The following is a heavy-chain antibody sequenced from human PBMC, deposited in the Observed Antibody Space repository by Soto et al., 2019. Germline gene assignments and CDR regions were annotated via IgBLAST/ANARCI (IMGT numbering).Heavy chain of an antibody. J-gene: IGHJ4*02. Sequence: SETLSLTCADSGGSISSGGYYWSWIRQPPGKGLEWIGYIYHSGSTYYNPSLKSRVTISVDRSKNQFSLRLSSVTAADTAVYYCAAGGGLPRYYWGQGTLVTSPQ. CDR1: GGSISSGGYY. D-gene: IGHD5-12*01. CDR3: AAGGGLPRYY. CDR2: IYHSGST. V-gene: IGHV4-30-2*01.